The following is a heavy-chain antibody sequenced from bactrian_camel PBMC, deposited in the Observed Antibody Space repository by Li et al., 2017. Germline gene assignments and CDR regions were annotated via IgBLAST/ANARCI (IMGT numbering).Heavy chain of an antibody. V-gene: IGHV3S40*01. CDR1: GDSYMRYC. CDR3: VKDCVGGSWCFGH. CDR2: VYIGSGST. D-gene: IGHD3*01. Sequence: DVQLVESGGGSVQVGGSLRLSCVASGDSYMRYCMAWFRQAPGKEREGVATVYIGSGSTRYADSVKGRFIMTQDNAKNVVSLQMSSLKPEDTGVYYCVKDCVGGSWCFGHWGQGTQVTVS. J-gene: IGHJ4*01.